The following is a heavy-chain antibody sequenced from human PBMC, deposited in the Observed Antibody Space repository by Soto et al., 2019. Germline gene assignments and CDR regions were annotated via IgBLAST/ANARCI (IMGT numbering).Heavy chain of an antibody. CDR3: ARHNTRYCSSTSFDVLGYYYFGLDV. J-gene: IGHJ6*01. V-gene: IGHV5-51*01. D-gene: IGHD2-2*01. CDR2: IYPGDSDT. CDR1: GYSFTSYW. Sequence: PRDSLKISCKGSGYSFTSYWIGRVRQMPGKGLEWMGIIYPGDSDTRYSPSFQGQVTISADKSISTAYLQWSSLKASDTAMYYCARHNTRYCSSTSFDVLGYYYFGLDVWAQGTTVTV.